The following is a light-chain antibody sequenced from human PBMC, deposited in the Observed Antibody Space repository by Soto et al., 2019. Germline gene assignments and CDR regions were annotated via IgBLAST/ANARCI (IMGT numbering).Light chain of an antibody. Sequence: DTQMTQSPSSLSASVGDRVTITCRASESISTWLAWYQQKPGKAPKLLIYGASSLESGVPPRFSGDGSGTEFTLTISSLQRDDFGIYYCQQYSRLWSFGQGTKV. CDR2: GAS. V-gene: IGKV1-5*03. CDR1: ESISTW. J-gene: IGKJ1*01. CDR3: QQYSRLWS.